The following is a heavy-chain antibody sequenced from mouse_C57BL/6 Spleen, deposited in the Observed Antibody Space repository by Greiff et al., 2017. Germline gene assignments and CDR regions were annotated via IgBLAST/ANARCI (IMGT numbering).Heavy chain of an antibody. Sequence: QVQLQQPGAELVRPGSSVKLSCKASGYTFTSYWMDWVKQRPGQGLEWIGNIYPSDSETHCNQKFKDKATLTVDKSSSTAYMQLSSLTSEDSAVYYCARDSNFDYWGQGTTLTVSS. CDR3: ARDSNFDY. D-gene: IGHD2-5*01. V-gene: IGHV1-61*01. CDR1: GYTFTSYW. CDR2: IYPSDSET. J-gene: IGHJ2*01.